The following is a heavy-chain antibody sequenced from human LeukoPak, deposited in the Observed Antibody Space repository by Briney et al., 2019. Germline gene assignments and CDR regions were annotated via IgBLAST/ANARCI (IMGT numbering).Heavy chain of an antibody. J-gene: IGHJ4*02. V-gene: IGHV3-33*01. Sequence: GGSLRLSCAASGFTFSSYGMHWVRQAPGKGLEWVAVTWYDGGNKYYADSVKGRFTISRDNSKNTLYLQMNSLRAEDTAVYFCARSRDGYKRFDSWGQGTLVTVSS. D-gene: IGHD5-24*01. CDR2: TWYDGGNK. CDR1: GFTFSSYG. CDR3: ARSRDGYKRFDS.